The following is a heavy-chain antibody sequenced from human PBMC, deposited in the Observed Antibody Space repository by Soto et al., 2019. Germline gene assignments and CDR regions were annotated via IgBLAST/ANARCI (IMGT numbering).Heavy chain of an antibody. J-gene: IGHJ4*02. CDR2: VNPDGRDT. CDR1: GFSFGDSA. V-gene: IGHV3-23*01. CDR3: SYQLGYCNTGWCYLDD. D-gene: IGHD2-8*01. Sequence: GGSLRLSCAASGFSFGDSAMSWVRQPPGQGLEWLAAVNPDGRDTFYADSVTGRFTISRDNSQNTVNLQMNSLRGECTAVYYCSYQLGYCNTGWCYLDDWGQRTQVSVSA.